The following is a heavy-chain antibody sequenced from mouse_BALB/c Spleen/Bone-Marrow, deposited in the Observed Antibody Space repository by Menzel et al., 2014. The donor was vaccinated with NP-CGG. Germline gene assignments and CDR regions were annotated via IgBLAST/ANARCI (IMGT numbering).Heavy chain of an antibody. CDR1: GFTFSDYY. CDR3: VRGSGYSGSPY. V-gene: IGHV5-4*02. J-gene: IGHJ3*01. D-gene: IGHD1-1*01. Sequence: EVQGVESGGGLVKPGGSLKLSCAASGFTFSDYYMYWVRQTPEKRLEWVATISDGGTYTSYPDSVKGRFTISRDNAKNNLYLQMSSLKSEDTAMYYCVRGSGYSGSPYWGQGTLVTVSA. CDR2: ISDGGTYT.